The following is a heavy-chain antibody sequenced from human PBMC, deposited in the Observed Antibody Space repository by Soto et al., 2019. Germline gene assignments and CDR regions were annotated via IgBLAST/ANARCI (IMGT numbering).Heavy chain of an antibody. D-gene: IGHD2-21*01. CDR1: GASITNYY. J-gene: IGHJ4*02. CDR3: ARSPAYSYGVFHY. CDR2: MSYSGAT. V-gene: IGHV4-59*01. Sequence: SETLSLTCTVSGASITNYYWTWIRQSPGKGLEWVGYMSYSGATNSSPSLKSRVTISVDTSKNQFSLKLSSVTAADTAVYYCARSPAYSYGVFHYWGQGALVTVSS.